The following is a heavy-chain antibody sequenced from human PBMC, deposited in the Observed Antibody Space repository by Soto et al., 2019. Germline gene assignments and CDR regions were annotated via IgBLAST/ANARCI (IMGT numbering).Heavy chain of an antibody. J-gene: IGHJ6*02. V-gene: IGHV1-46*01. CDR3: AREKILDGSGRRHYYGMDV. D-gene: IGHD3-10*01. CDR2: INPGSGTT. Sequence: QEQLLQSGAEVKKPGASVTVSCKASGYTFLIYFVHWVRQAPGQGLEWMGIINPGSGTTTYSQQFQGRVIMTSDTSTNTVHMAMTSLTSEDTAVYFCAREKILDGSGRRHYYGMDVWGQGTAV. CDR1: GYTFLIYF.